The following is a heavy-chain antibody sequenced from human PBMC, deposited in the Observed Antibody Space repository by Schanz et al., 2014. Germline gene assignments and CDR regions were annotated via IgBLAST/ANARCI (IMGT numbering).Heavy chain of an antibody. Sequence: VQLVESGGGVVQPGGSLRLSCAASGFTFSSYAMSWVRQAPGKGLEWVSSISSGGGSTYYADSVKGRFTISRDNSKNTLYLQMNSLRAEDTAVYYCARIGGSVFDYWAQGTLVTVSS. CDR2: ISSGGGST. J-gene: IGHJ4*02. D-gene: IGHD3-10*01. CDR1: GFTFSSYA. CDR3: ARIGGSVFDY. V-gene: IGHV3-23*04.